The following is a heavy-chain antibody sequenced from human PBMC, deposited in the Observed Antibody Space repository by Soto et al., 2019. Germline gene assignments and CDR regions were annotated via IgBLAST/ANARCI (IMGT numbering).Heavy chain of an antibody. J-gene: IGHJ5*01. CDR2: MNPNSGNT. CDR3: ARRNGYNFNWLDS. D-gene: IGHD1-20*01. V-gene: IGHV1-8*01. CDR1: GYTFASYD. Sequence: QVQLEQSGAEVKTPGASVKVSCKASGYTFASYDINWVRQAPGQGLEWMAWMNPNSGNTNYAQKFQGRLTMTRDTALSIANMELSGLRNEETAVYYCARRNGYNFNWLDSWGQGTLVIVSA.